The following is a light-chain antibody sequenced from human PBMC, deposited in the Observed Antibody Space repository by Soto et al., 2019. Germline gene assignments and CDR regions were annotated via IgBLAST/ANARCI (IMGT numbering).Light chain of an antibody. V-gene: IGKV3-20*01. CDR3: QQYGTSFN. J-gene: IGKJ3*01. CDR2: DAS. CDR1: LSIGTTY. Sequence: EIVLAQSPGTLSLSPGETATLSCRASLSIGTTYLAWYQKKPGQAPRIIIYDASSMAGGIPDRFSGSGSGTDSTLTISTLKPEDLTVNSCQQYGTSFNFGPGKRVDI.